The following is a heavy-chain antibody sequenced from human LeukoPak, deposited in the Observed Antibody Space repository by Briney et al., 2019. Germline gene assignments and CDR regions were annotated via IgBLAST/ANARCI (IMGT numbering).Heavy chain of an antibody. J-gene: IGHJ5*02. V-gene: IGHV1-2*02. CDR1: GYTFTGYY. CDR3: ARENQAIFGVVPRVGWFDP. D-gene: IGHD3-3*01. CDR2: INPNSGGT. Sequence: ASVKVSCKASGYTFTGYYMHWVRQAPGQGLEWMGWINPNSGGTNYAQKFQGRVTMTRDTSISTAYMELSRLRSDDTAVYYCARENQAIFGVVPRVGWFDPWGQGTLVTVSS.